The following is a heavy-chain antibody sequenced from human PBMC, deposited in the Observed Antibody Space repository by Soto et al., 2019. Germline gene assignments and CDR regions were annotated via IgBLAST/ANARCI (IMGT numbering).Heavy chain of an antibody. CDR2: IYSGGST. J-gene: IGHJ6*02. V-gene: IGHV3-53*04. CDR1: GFTVSSNY. D-gene: IGHD3-3*01. Sequence: GGSLRLSCADSGFTVSSNYISWVRQAPGKGLEWVSVIYSGGSTYYADSVKGRFHISRHNSKNTLYLQMNSLRAEDTAVYYCASTYYDFWSGYYYYGMDVWGQGTTVTVSS. CDR3: ASTYYDFWSGYYYYGMDV.